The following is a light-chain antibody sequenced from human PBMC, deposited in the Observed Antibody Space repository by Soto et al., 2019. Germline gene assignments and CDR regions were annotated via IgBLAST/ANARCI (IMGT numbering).Light chain of an antibody. Sequence: DIQMTQSPSTLSASVGDRVTITCRASQSIGTWLAWYQQIPGKAPKVLIYKASTLKSGVPSRFSGSGSGTEFTLTISSLQPDDFATYYCQQFYRLPTFGGGTKVEIK. J-gene: IGKJ4*01. CDR1: QSIGTW. V-gene: IGKV1-5*03. CDR3: QQFYRLPT. CDR2: KAS.